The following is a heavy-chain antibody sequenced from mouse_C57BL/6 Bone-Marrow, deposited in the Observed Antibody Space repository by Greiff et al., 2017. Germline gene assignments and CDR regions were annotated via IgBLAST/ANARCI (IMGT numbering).Heavy chain of an antibody. J-gene: IGHJ2*01. CDR1: GYTFTSYW. D-gene: IGHD1-1*01. CDR3: AIPTYYGSSRGYYAMDY. CDR2: IHPSDSDT. V-gene: IGHV1-74*01. Sequence: QLQQPGAELVKPGASVKVSCKASGYTFTSYWMHWVKQRPGQGLEWIGRIHPSDSDTNYNQKFKGKATLTVDKSSSTAYMQLSSLTSEDSAVYYCAIPTYYGSSRGYYAMDYWGQGTTLTVSS.